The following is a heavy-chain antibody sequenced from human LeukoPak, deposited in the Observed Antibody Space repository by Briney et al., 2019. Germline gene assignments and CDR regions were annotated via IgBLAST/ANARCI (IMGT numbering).Heavy chain of an antibody. D-gene: IGHD5-24*01. J-gene: IGHJ4*02. CDR1: VFTLSTYS. CDR3: ARASFQRWLQLGGD. Sequence: GGSLRLSCTASVFTLSTYSMKWVRQARWKGLEWVSYISSSSSTIYYADSVKGRFTISRDNAKNSLYLQMTSLRDEDTAVYYCARASFQRWLQLGGDWGQGALVTVSS. V-gene: IGHV3-48*02. CDR2: ISSSSSTI.